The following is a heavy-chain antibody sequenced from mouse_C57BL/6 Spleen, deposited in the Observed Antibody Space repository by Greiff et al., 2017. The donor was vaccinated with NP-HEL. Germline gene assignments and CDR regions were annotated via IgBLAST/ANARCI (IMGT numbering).Heavy chain of an antibody. CDR2: IYPGDGDT. V-gene: IGHV1-82*01. CDR3: ARSVTTVVATRCAMDY. Sequence: VQLQQSGPELVKPGASVKISCKASGYAFSSSWMNWVKQRPGKGLEWIGRIYPGDGDTNYNGKFKGKATLTADKSSSTAYMQLSSLTSEDSAVYYCARSVTTVVATRCAMDYWGQGTSVTVSS. CDR1: GYAFSSSW. J-gene: IGHJ4*01. D-gene: IGHD1-1*01.